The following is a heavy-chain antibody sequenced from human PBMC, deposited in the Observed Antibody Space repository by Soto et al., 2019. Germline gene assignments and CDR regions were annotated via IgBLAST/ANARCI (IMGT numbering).Heavy chain of an antibody. J-gene: IGHJ4*02. Sequence: SETLSLTCTVSGGSISGYYWSWIRQPPGKGLEWIGYMYNTGSTVYNPSFKSRVTISVDTSKNQFSLKLSCVTAADTAVYYCARRYGGNLDYWGQGTLVTVSS. D-gene: IGHD1-26*01. CDR1: GGSISGYY. CDR3: ARRYGGNLDY. CDR2: MYNTGST. V-gene: IGHV4-59*08.